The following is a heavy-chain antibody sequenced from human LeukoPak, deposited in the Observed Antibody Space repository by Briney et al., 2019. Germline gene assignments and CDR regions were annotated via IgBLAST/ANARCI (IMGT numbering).Heavy chain of an antibody. CDR2: ISGSGGST. CDR3: ARDSSVDTAMVGDTDFDY. V-gene: IGHV3-23*01. CDR1: GFTFSSYA. Sequence: GGSPRLSCAASGFTFSSYAMSWVRQAPGKGLEWVSAISGSGGSTYYADSVKGRFTISRDNAKNSLYLQMNSLRAEDTAVYYCARDSSVDTAMVGDTDFDYWGQGTLVTVSS. J-gene: IGHJ4*02. D-gene: IGHD5-18*01.